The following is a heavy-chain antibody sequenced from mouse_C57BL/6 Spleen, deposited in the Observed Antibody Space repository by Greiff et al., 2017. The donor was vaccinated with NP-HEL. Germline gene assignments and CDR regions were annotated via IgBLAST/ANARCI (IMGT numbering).Heavy chain of an antibody. Sequence: QVHVKQSGPELVKPGASVKISCKASGYAFSSSWMNWVKQRPGKGLEWIGRIYPGDGDTNYNGKFKGKATLTADKSSSTAYMQLSSLTSEDSAVYFCARSLDSSGYGDYWGQGTTLTVSS. CDR3: ARSLDSSGYGDY. V-gene: IGHV1-82*01. CDR1: GYAFSSSW. D-gene: IGHD3-2*02. J-gene: IGHJ2*01. CDR2: IYPGDGDT.